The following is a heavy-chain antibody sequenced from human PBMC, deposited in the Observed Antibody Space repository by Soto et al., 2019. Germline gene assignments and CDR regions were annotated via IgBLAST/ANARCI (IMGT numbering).Heavy chain of an antibody. CDR2: INPGGGRT. CDR1: GNIFTSQY. J-gene: IGHJ4*02. V-gene: IGHV1-46*03. CDR3: FRDVGD. Sequence: QVQLVQSGAEVKKPGASVKVSCKVSGNIFTSQYMHWVRQAPGQGLEWMAMINPGGGRTSYAQMFQGRVTATSETSTSTVHMELSSLRSGDTAVHYCFRDVGDWGQGTVVNVSS. D-gene: IGHD3-3*01.